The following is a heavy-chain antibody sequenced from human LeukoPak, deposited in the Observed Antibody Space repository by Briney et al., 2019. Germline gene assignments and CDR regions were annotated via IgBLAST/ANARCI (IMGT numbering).Heavy chain of an antibody. CDR2: IYHTGNT. D-gene: IGHD3-22*01. CDR1: GYSISSDYY. V-gene: IGHV4-38-2*01. J-gene: IGHJ2*01. Sequence: SETLSLTCAVSGYSISSDYYWGCIRQPPGKGLEWIGGIYHTGNTYYRPSLKSRITMSVDTSKNQFSLKLRSVTAADTAVYYCARVDYSDSSTYPGNWYFDLWGRGTLVTVSS. CDR3: ARVDYSDSSTYPGNWYFDL.